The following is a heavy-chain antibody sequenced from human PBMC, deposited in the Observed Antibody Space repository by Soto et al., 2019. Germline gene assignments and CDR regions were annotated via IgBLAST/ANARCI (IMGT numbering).Heavy chain of an antibody. J-gene: IGHJ6*02. D-gene: IGHD1-26*01. Sequence: GGSLRLSCAASGFTFSSYGMHWVRQAPGKGLEWVAVISYDGSNKYYADSVKGRFTISRDNSKNTLYLQMNSLRAEDTAVYSCARESVQWFPYYYYGMDVWGQGTTVTVSS. CDR3: ARESVQWFPYYYYGMDV. CDR2: ISYDGSNK. CDR1: GFTFSSYG. V-gene: IGHV3-30*03.